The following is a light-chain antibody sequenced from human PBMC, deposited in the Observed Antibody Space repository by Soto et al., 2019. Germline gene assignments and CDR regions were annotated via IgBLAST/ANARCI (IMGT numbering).Light chain of an antibody. CDR2: DVN. CDR1: SSDVGAYDS. CDR3: NSHTSGDFRV. V-gene: IGLV2-11*01. Sequence: QSALTQPRSVSGSPGQSVTLSCTGTSSDVGAYDSVSWYQQHPGKAPKLMIYDVNKRPSGVSNRFSGSKSDYTASLTISGLQAEDEADYYCNSHTSGDFRVFGTGTKLTVL. J-gene: IGLJ1*01.